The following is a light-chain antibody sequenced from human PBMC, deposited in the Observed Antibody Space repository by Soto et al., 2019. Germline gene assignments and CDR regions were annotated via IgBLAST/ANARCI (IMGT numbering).Light chain of an antibody. J-gene: IGKJ1*01. Sequence: NVLTQSPGTLSLSKGERATLTCRSSQSVSSTYLAWYQQKPGQAPRLLIYGASTRATGIPDRFTGSGSGTDFTLTISRLEPEDFAVYYCQLYGASPKTFGQGTKVDI. CDR1: QSVSSTY. V-gene: IGKV3-20*01. CDR3: QLYGASPKT. CDR2: GAS.